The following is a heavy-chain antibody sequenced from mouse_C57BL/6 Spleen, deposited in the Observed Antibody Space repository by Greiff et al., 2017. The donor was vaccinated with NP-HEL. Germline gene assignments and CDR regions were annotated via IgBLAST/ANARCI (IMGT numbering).Heavy chain of an antibody. V-gene: IGHV1-42*01. J-gene: IGHJ4*01. CDR3: ARSAGVMDY. CDR1: GYSFTGYY. Sequence: EVQLQQSGPELVKPGASVKISCTASGYSFTGYYMNWVKQSPEKSLEWIGEINPSTGGTTYNQKFKAKATLTVDKSSSTAYMQLKSLTSEDSAVYYCARSAGVMDYWGQGTSVTVSS. CDR2: INPSTGGT.